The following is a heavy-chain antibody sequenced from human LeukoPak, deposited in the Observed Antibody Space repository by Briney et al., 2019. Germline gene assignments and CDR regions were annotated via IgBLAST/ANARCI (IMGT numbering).Heavy chain of an antibody. D-gene: IGHD1-1*01. CDR1: GSSISSSPYY. V-gene: IGHV4-39*01. J-gene: IGHJ4*02. Sequence: PSETLSLTCTVSGSSISSSPYYWAWIRQPPGRGLEWIGSIYYRGNTYHNPSLKSRVTISVDTLKNQFSLSVISVTAADTAVYFCARPTTGPATQGYDSWGQGILVTVAS. CDR3: ARPTTGPATQGYDS. CDR2: IYYRGNT.